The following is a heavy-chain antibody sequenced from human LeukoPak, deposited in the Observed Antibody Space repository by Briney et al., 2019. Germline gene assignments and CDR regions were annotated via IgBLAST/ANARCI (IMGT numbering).Heavy chain of an antibody. CDR2: IYSGGNT. D-gene: IGHD5-24*01. Sequence: GGSLRLSCAASGFIFDSYAMSWVRQAPGKGLEWVSVIYSGGNTYYADSVKGRFTISRDNSKNSLYLQMNSLRDEDTAVYYCARDGEMATNPYYFDYWGQGTLVTVSS. J-gene: IGHJ4*02. CDR1: GFIFDSYA. V-gene: IGHV3-66*01. CDR3: ARDGEMATNPYYFDY.